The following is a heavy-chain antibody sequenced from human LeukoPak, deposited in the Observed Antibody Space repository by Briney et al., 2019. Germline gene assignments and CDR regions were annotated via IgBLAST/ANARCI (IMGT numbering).Heavy chain of an antibody. Sequence: SVKVSCKASGGTFSSYAISWVRQAPGQGLEWMGGIIPIFGTANYAQKFQGRVTITTDESTSTAYMELSSLRSEDTAVYYCARDSLGGDFWSGYYRGYYMDVWGKGTTVTVSS. CDR3: ARDSLGGDFWSGYYRGYYMDV. D-gene: IGHD3-3*01. CDR1: GGTFSSYA. V-gene: IGHV1-69*05. CDR2: IIPIFGTA. J-gene: IGHJ6*03.